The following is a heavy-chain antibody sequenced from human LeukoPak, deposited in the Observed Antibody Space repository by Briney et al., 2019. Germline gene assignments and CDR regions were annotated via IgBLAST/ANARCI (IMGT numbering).Heavy chain of an antibody. J-gene: IGHJ6*03. CDR3: ARGGSGSFRGYYYYMDV. CDR1: GYTFNNFG. Sequence: ASVKVSCKTDGYTFNNFGISWVRQAPGQGLEWMGGIIPIFGTANYAQKFQGRVTITADESTSTAYMELSSLRSEDTAVYYCARGGSGSFRGYYYYMDVWGKGTTVTISS. V-gene: IGHV1-69*13. D-gene: IGHD1-26*01. CDR2: IIPIFGTA.